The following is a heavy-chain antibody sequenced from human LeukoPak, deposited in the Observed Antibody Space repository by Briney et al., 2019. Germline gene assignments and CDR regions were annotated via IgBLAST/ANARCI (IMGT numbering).Heavy chain of an antibody. CDR2: ISWNSGSI. J-gene: IGHJ4*02. CDR3: AKDHYYDSSGYYDY. D-gene: IGHD3-22*01. Sequence: GGSLRLSCATSGFTFDDYAMHWVRQAPGKGLEWVSGISWNSGSIGYADSVKGRFTISRDNAKNSLYLQMNSLRAEDTALYYCAKDHYYDSSGYYDYWGQGTLVTVSS. CDR1: GFTFDDYA. V-gene: IGHV3-9*01.